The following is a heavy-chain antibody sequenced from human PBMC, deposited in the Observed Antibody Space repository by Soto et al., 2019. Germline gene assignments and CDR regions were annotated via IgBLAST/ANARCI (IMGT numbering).Heavy chain of an antibody. CDR3: AKYLGTAALTPDY. CDR2: ITGSGGNT. V-gene: IGHV3-23*01. Sequence: GGSLRLSCAASGFIFGNYVMSWVRQTPGTGLEWVSSITGSGGNTYYADSVKGRFTISRDNSKNTLYLQMSSLRAEDTAVYYCAKYLGTAALTPDYWGQGTLVTVSS. J-gene: IGHJ4*02. CDR1: GFIFGNYV. D-gene: IGHD6-13*01.